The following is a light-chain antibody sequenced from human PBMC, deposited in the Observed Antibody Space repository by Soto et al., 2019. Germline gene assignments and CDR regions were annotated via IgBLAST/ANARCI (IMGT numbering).Light chain of an antibody. CDR2: GVN. CDR3: CSYAGSSFVV. Sequence: QSALTQPPSASGSPGQSVTISCTGTSSDVGGYDYVSWYQQRPGKAPHFIIYGVNKRPSGVSNRFSGSKSGNTASLTISGLQAEDEADYYCCSYAGSSFVVFGGGTKLTVL. V-gene: IGLV2-23*02. CDR1: SSDVGGYDY. J-gene: IGLJ2*01.